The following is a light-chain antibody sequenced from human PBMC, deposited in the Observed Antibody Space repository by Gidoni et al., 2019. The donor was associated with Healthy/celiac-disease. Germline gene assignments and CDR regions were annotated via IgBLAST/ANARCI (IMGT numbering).Light chain of an antibody. CDR3: QQYNNWPLT. CDR1: QSVSSN. CDR2: GAS. Sequence: EIVMTQSPATLSVSPGERATLSCRASQSVSSNLAWYQQKPGQAPRLLIYGASTGATGIPARFSGSGSGTEFTLTISSLQSEDFAVYYCQQYNNWPLTFXXXTRLEIK. J-gene: IGKJ5*01. V-gene: IGKV3-15*01.